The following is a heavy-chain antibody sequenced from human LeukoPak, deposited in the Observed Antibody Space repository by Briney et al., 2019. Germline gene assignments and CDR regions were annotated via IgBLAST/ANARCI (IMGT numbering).Heavy chain of an antibody. J-gene: IGHJ2*01. D-gene: IGHD1-1*01. Sequence: PSETLSLTCTVSGASISDTAWSWVRQPAGKGLEWIGRIYTSGSTNYNPSLKSRVTMSVDTSKNQFSLKLSSVTAADTAMYYCARPQERYGYWYFDLWGRGTLVTVSS. CDR3: ARPQERYGYWYFDL. CDR2: IYTSGST. CDR1: GASISDTA. V-gene: IGHV4-4*07.